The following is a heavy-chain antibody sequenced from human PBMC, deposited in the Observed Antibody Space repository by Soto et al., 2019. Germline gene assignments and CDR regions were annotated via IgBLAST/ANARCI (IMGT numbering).Heavy chain of an antibody. D-gene: IGHD3-10*01. CDR2: IYPGDSDT. J-gene: IGHJ6*02. V-gene: IGHV5-51*01. CDR3: AGGGVRGVITRTRDYYGMDV. CDR1: GYRFIDYC. Sequence: GESLNISCTGCGYRFIDYCIGCVRPMPGKGLEWMGIIYPGDSDTRYSPSFQGQVTISADKSISTAYLQWSSLKASDTAMYYCAGGGVRGVITRTRDYYGMDVWGQGTTVTVSS.